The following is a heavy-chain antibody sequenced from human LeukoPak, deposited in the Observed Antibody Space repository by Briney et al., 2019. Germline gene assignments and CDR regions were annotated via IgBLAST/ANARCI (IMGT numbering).Heavy chain of an antibody. CDR2: IKQDGSEE. Sequence: SGGSLRLSCAASGFTFVSFWMSWVRQAPGKGLEWVANIKQDGSEEHYVDSVKGRFTISRDNGNNAVFLHMNNLRAEDTAVYYCARESGSYYDAFDIWGQGTMVTVSS. V-gene: IGHV3-7*01. CDR1: GFTFVSFW. D-gene: IGHD1-26*01. CDR3: ARESGSYYDAFDI. J-gene: IGHJ3*02.